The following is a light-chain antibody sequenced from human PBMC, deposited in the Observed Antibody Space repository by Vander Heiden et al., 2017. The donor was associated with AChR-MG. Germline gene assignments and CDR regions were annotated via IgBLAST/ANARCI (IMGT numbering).Light chain of an antibody. V-gene: IGKV2-28*01. J-gene: IGKJ3*01. CDR2: LGS. CDR1: QSLLHSNGYNY. Sequence: DIVMTQFPLSLPVTPGEPASISCRSSQSLLHSNGYNYLDWYLQKPGQSPQLLIYLGSNRASGVPDRFSGSGSGTDFTLKISRVEAEDVGVYYCRQALQTPQTFGHRTKVDIK. CDR3: RQALQTPQT.